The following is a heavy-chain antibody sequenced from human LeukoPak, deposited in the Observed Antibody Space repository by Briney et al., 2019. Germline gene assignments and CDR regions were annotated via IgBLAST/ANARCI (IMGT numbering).Heavy chain of an antibody. CDR2: ISGSGGST. CDR1: GFTVSSNY. V-gene: IGHV3-23*01. J-gene: IGHJ4*02. D-gene: IGHD1-1*01. CDR3: AKDGSFWAHQLRYYFDY. Sequence: SGGSLRLSCAASGFTVSSNYMSWVRQAPGKGLEWVSAISGSGGSTYYADSVKGRFTISRDNSKNTLYLQMNSLRAEDTAVYYCAKDGSFWAHQLRYYFDYWGQGTLVTVSS.